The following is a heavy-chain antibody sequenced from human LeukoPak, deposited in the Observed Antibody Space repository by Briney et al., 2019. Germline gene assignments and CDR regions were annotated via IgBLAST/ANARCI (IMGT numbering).Heavy chain of an antibody. J-gene: IGHJ4*02. V-gene: IGHV3-20*04. D-gene: IGHD5-18*01. CDR3: ARETAMADFDY. Sequence: RTGGSLRLSCAASGFTFDDYGMSWVRHAPGKGLEWVSGINWNGGSTGYADSVKGRFTISRDNAKNSLYPQMNSLRAEDTALYYCARETAMADFDYWGQGTLVTVSS. CDR1: GFTFDDYG. CDR2: INWNGGST.